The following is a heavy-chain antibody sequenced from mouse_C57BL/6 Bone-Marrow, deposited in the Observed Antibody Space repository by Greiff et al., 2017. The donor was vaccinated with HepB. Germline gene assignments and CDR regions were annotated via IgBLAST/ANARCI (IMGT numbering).Heavy chain of an antibody. D-gene: IGHD1-1*01. J-gene: IGHJ1*03. CDR1: GFTFSSYG. CDR3: ARGATVVDWYFDV. CDR2: ISSGGSYT. V-gene: IGHV5-6*01. Sequence: EVMLVESGGDLVKPGGSLKLSCAASGFTFSSYGMSWVRQTPDKRLEWVATISSGGSYTYYPDSVKGRFTISRDNAKNTLYLQMSSLKSEDTAMYYCARGATVVDWYFDVWGTGTTVTVSS.